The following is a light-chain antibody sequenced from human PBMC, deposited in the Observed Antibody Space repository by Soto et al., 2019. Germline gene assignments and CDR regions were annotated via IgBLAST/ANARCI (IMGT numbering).Light chain of an antibody. CDR3: QQYSSWPFT. V-gene: IGKV3-15*01. J-gene: IGKJ3*01. CDR2: GAS. Sequence: EIVLTQSPATLSVFPGEKATLSCGASQSVSNNLAWYHQKPGQAPRPLIYGASTRATGVPARFGGSGSGTEFTLTISSLQSEDSAIYYCQQYSSWPFTFGPGTKVAIE. CDR1: QSVSNN.